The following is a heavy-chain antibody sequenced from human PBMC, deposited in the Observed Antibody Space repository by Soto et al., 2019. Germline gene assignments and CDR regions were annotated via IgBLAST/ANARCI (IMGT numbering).Heavy chain of an antibody. Sequence: HVQLEQSGAEVKKPGSSVRVSCKASGGSFSTHGSSWVRQAPGRGLEWLGGIIPIFGSSAYAQRFQGRVAVTTDASTNTAYMDLTRLTSEDTALYYCAGGKGGWAYGFDLWGRGTLVTVAS. CDR2: IIPIFGSS. CDR3: AGGKGGWAYGFDL. V-gene: IGHV1-69*01. J-gene: IGHJ2*01. D-gene: IGHD3-10*01. CDR1: GGSFSTHG.